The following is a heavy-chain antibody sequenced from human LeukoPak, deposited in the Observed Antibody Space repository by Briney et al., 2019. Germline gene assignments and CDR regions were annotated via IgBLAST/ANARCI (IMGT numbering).Heavy chain of an antibody. Sequence: PSETLSLTCTVSGGSISSYYWSWIRQPPGKGLEWIGYIYYSGSTNYNPSLKSRVTISVDTSKNQFSLKLSSVTAADTAVYYCARGGYGDYVYWGQGTLVTVSS. CDR2: IYYSGST. J-gene: IGHJ4*02. V-gene: IGHV4-59*01. CDR3: ARGGYGDYVY. D-gene: IGHD4-17*01. CDR1: GGSISSYY.